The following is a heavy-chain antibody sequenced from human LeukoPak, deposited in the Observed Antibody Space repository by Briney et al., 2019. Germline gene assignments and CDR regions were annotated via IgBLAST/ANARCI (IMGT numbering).Heavy chain of an antibody. D-gene: IGHD2-21*02. CDR3: ARAPVVVTARYYFDY. CDR1: GGSISSYY. CDR2: IYYSGST. V-gene: IGHV4-59*01. J-gene: IGHJ4*02. Sequence: PSETLSLTCTVSGGSISSYYWSWIRQPPGKGLEWIGYIYYSGSTNYNPSLKSRVTISVDTSKNQFSLKLSPVTAADTAVYYCARAPVVVTARYYFDYWGQGTLVTVSS.